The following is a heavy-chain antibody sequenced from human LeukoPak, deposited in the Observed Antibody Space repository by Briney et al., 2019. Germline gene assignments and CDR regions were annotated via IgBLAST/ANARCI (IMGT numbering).Heavy chain of an antibody. V-gene: IGHV3-23*01. Sequence: GGSLRLSCAASGFSFSTYVMTWVRQPPGKGLEWVSSITGRGTSTYYADPVKGRFTISRDNSKNTLYLQMNSLRAKDTAVYYCAKKGYYDGSGYYMYYFDHWGQGTLVTVSS. CDR2: ITGRGTST. CDR1: GFSFSTYV. J-gene: IGHJ4*02. D-gene: IGHD3-22*01. CDR3: AKKGYYDGSGYYMYYFDH.